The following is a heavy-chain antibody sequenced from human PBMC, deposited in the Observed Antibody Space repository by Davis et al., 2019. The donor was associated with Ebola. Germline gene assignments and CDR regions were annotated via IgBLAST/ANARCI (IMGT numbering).Heavy chain of an antibody. V-gene: IGHV1-18*01. Sequence: ASAMDFCYASADTSTSYGISWVRHAPGQGLEWMGGNSAYNGNTNYAQKLQGRVTMTTDSSTSTAYMELRSLRSDDTAVYYCARSVSMVVVAGFFDYWGQGTLVTVSS. CDR1: ADTSTSYG. D-gene: IGHD2-15*01. J-gene: IGHJ4*02. CDR3: ARSVSMVVVAGFFDY. CDR2: NSAYNGNT.